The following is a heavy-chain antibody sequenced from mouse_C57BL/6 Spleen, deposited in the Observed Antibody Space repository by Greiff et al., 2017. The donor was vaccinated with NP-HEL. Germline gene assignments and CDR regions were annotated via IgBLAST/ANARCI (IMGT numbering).Heavy chain of an antibody. Sequence: QVQLQQPGAELVKPGASVKMSCKASGYTFTSYWITWVKQRPGQGLEWIGDIYPGSGSTNYNEKFKSKATLTVDTSSSTAYMQLSSLTPEDSAVYYCARTDYGSSLFDYWGQGTTLTVSS. D-gene: IGHD1-1*01. CDR3: ARTDYGSSLFDY. CDR1: GYTFTSYW. CDR2: IYPGSGST. V-gene: IGHV1-55*01. J-gene: IGHJ2*01.